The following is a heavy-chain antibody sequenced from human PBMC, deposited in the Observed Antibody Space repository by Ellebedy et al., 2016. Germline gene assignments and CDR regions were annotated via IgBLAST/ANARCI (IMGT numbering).Heavy chain of an antibody. J-gene: IGHJ3*02. CDR3: ARALTWIQLWGDAFDI. CDR1: GYSFTSYW. V-gene: IGHV5-51*01. CDR2: IYPGDSDT. Sequence: KVSCKGSGYSFTSYWIGWVRQMPGKGLEWMGIIYPGDSDTRYSPSFQGQVTISADKSISTAYLQWSSLKASDTAMYYCARALTWIQLWGDAFDIWGQGTMVTVSS. D-gene: IGHD5-18*01.